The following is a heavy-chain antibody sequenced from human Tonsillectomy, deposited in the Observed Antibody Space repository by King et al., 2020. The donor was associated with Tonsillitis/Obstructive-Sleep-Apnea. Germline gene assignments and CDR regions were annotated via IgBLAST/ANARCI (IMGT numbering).Heavy chain of an antibody. V-gene: IGHV3-7*03. Sequence: VQLVESGGDLVHPGGSLRLSCAASGFIFSTYWMTWVRQAPGKGLEWVANIKPDGSEKYYVDSVKGRFTISRDNAKNFLFLQMNTLRADGTAVYYCARDIASWGQGTLVTVSS. D-gene: IGHD2-15*01. J-gene: IGHJ5*02. CDR2: IKPDGSEK. CDR1: GFIFSTYW. CDR3: ARDIAS.